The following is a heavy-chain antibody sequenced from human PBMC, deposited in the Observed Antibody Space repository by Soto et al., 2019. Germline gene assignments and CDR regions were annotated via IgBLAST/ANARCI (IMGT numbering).Heavy chain of an antibody. Sequence: QVQLQESGPGLVKPSETLSLTCTVSGGSISSYYWSWIRQPPGKGLEWIGDIYYSGSTNYNPSLKSRVTISVDTSKNLFSLKLSSVTAADTAVYYCARQYGGSYADYWGQGTLVTVSS. D-gene: IGHD1-26*01. CDR3: ARQYGGSYADY. V-gene: IGHV4-59*08. CDR1: GGSISSYY. CDR2: IYYSGST. J-gene: IGHJ4*02.